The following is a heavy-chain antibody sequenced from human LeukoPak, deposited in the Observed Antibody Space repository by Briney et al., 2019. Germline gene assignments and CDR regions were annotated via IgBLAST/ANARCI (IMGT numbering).Heavy chain of an antibody. V-gene: IGHV4-4*07. Sequence: AETQSLTYAFCGRFTSGYFWRGLRQPGEKGLELGGRIHDNGDSNQNPSLKRRITMALDTSRNQVSLKLTSVTAADTAVYYCARAPSGCGGTCPSDHWGPGTLVTVSS. J-gene: IGHJ5*02. CDR3: ARAPSGCGGTCPSDH. CDR1: GRFTSGYF. D-gene: IGHD2-15*01. CDR2: IHDNGDS.